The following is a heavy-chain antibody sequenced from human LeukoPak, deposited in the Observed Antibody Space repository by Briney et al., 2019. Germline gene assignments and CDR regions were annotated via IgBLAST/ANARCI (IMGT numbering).Heavy chain of an antibody. J-gene: IGHJ4*02. Sequence: PSETLSLTCTVSGGSVSSGSYYWSWIRQPPGKGLEWIGYIYYSGSTNYNPSLKSRVTISVDTSKNQFSLKLSSVTAADTAVYYCARDESGLDYWGQGTLVAVSS. D-gene: IGHD3-3*01. V-gene: IGHV4-61*01. CDR3: ARDESGLDY. CDR1: GGSVSSGSYY. CDR2: IYYSGST.